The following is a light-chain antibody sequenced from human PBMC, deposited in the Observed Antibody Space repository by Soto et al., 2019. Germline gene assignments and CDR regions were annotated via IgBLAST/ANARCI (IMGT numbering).Light chain of an antibody. Sequence: QSALTQPPSASGSPGQSVTISCTGTSSDVGGYNYVSWYQQHPGKAPKLIIYEVNKRPSGVPDRFSGSQSGNTASLTVSGLQAEDEADYYCSSYAGKGIFGGGTKLTVL. V-gene: IGLV2-8*01. CDR1: SSDVGGYNY. CDR3: SSYAGKGI. CDR2: EVN. J-gene: IGLJ2*01.